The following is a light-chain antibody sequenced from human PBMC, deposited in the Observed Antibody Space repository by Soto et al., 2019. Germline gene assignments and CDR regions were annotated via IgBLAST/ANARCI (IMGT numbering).Light chain of an antibody. CDR2: GAS. CDR1: QSVSSSY. J-gene: IGKJ5*01. Sequence: IVLTQSPGTLSLSTGQRSTLSYSSSQSVSSSYLAWYQQKPGQAPRLLIYGASSRATGIPDRFSGSGSGTDFTLTIGRLEPEDFAVYYCQQYGSSRITFGQGTRLEI. CDR3: QQYGSSRIT. V-gene: IGKV3-20*01.